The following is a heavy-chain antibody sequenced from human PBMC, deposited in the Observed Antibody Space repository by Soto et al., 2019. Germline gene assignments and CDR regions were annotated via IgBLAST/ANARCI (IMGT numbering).Heavy chain of an antibody. CDR2: IYPGDSDT. CDR1: GYSFTSYW. V-gene: IGHV5-51*01. Sequence: GESLKISCKGSGYSFTSYWIGWVRQMPGKGLEWMGIIYPGDSDTRYSPSFQGQVTISADKSISTAYLQWSSLKASDTAMYYCARTGTVGEMATINAFDIWGQGTMVTVSS. J-gene: IGHJ3*02. D-gene: IGHD5-12*01. CDR3: ARTGTVGEMATINAFDI.